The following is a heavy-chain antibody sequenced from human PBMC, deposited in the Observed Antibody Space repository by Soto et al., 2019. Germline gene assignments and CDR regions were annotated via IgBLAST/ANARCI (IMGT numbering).Heavy chain of an antibody. D-gene: IGHD2-15*01. Sequence: SVKVSCKACGGTFSSYAISWVRQAPGQGLEWMGGIIPIFGTANYAQKFQGRVTITADESTSTAYMELSSLRSEDTAVYHCARARSVGVLGYYYGMDVWGQGTTVTVSS. J-gene: IGHJ6*02. CDR2: IIPIFGTA. V-gene: IGHV1-69*13. CDR1: GGTFSSYA. CDR3: ARARSVGVLGYYYGMDV.